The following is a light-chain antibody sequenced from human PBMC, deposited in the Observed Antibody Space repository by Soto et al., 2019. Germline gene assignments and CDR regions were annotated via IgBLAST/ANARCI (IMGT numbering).Light chain of an antibody. CDR3: QQVKTYPRT. V-gene: IGKV1-5*01. CDR2: EES. J-gene: IGKJ4*01. CDR1: QTISSW. Sequence: DIQMTQSPSTLSGSVGDRVTITCRASQTISSWLAWYRQKPGKPPKLLIYEESTLHSGVPSRFSGRKSGTQFTLTIDSLQPEDFATYYCQQVKTYPRTFGGGTKVDIK.